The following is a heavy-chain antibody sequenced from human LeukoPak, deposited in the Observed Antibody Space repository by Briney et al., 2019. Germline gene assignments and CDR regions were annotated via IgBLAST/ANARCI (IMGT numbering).Heavy chain of an antibody. Sequence: GGSLRLSCAASRFTFSSYSMNWVRQAPGKGLEWVSSISSSGSYIYYADSVKGRFTISRDNSKNTLYLQMNSLRAEDTAVYYCARGPSGYHNTGGQGTLVTVSS. CDR1: RFTFSSYS. J-gene: IGHJ4*02. CDR3: ARGPSGYHNT. D-gene: IGHD5-12*01. V-gene: IGHV3-21*01. CDR2: ISSSGSYI.